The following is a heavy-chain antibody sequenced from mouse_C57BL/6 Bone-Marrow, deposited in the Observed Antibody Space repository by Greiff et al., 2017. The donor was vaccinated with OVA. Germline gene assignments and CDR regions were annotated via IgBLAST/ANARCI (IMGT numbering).Heavy chain of an antibody. V-gene: IGHV5-12*01. CDR3: ARLYYSNPHAMDY. Sequence: EVHLVESGGGLVQPGGSLKLSCAASGFTFSDYYMYWVRQTPEKRLEWVAYISNGGGSTYYPDTVKGRFTISRDNAKNTLYLQMSRLKSEDTAMDYCARLYYSNPHAMDYWGQGTSVTVSS. D-gene: IGHD2-5*01. CDR2: ISNGGGST. CDR1: GFTFSDYY. J-gene: IGHJ4*01.